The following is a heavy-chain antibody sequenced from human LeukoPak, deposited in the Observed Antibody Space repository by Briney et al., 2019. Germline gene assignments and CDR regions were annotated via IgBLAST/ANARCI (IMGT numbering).Heavy chain of an antibody. CDR1: GFTFSNYW. J-gene: IGHJ4*02. D-gene: IGHD1-1*01. Sequence: PGGSLRLSCAASGFTFSNYWMSWVRQAPGKGLKWVANIRQDGSEKYYVDSMRGRFTISRDNAKNSLYLQMSSLRAEDTAVYYCARSTAGLDYWGQGTLVTVSS. CDR2: IRQDGSEK. V-gene: IGHV3-7*01. CDR3: ARSTAGLDY.